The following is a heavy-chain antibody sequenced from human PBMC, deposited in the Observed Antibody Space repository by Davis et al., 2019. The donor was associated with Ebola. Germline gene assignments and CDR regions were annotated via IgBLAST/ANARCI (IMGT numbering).Heavy chain of an antibody. CDR3: VREGCANAVCHDFDY. Sequence: ASVKVSCKASGYTFTSYYMHWVRQAPGQGLEWMGRINPNGGATNYAQTFQGRVTMTTDPSISTAYMEMSGLRSDDTAVFYCVREGCANAVCHDFDYWGQGTLVTVSS. CDR2: INPNGGAT. CDR1: GYTFTSYY. V-gene: IGHV1-2*06. J-gene: IGHJ4*02. D-gene: IGHD2-8*01.